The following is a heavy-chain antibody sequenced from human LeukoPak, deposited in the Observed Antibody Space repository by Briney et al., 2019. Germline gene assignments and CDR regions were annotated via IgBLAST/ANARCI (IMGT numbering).Heavy chain of an antibody. V-gene: IGHV1-69*04. CDR1: GGTFSSYA. CDR3: ARESGYSYGYFVY. Sequence: SLKVSCKASGGTFSSYAISWVRQAPGQGLEWMGRIIPIFGIANYAQKFQGRATITADKSTSTAYMELSSLRSEDTAVYYCARESGYSYGYFVYWGQGTLVTVSS. D-gene: IGHD5-18*01. CDR2: IIPIFGIA. J-gene: IGHJ4*02.